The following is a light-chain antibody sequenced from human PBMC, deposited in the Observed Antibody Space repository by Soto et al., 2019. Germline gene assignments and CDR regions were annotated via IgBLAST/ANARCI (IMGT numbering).Light chain of an antibody. Sequence: AIQMTQSPSSLSATVGDRVTITCRASQGITDDLSWYQQKPGRAPKLLIYAASSSQNGVPPRFSGSGSGTDFILTITSLQPEDFATYYGQQDHSLPFTFGGGTKVEIK. J-gene: IGKJ4*01. CDR1: QGITDD. CDR3: QQDHSLPFT. CDR2: AAS. V-gene: IGKV1-6*01.